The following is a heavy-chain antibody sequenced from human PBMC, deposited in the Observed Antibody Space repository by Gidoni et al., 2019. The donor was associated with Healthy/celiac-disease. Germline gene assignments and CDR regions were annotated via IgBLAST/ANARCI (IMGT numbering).Heavy chain of an antibody. J-gene: IGHJ4*02. CDR2: IYHSGST. Sequence: QVPLQESGPGLVKPSETLSLTCTVSGYSISSGYYWGWIRQPQGKGLEWIGSIYHSGSTYYNPSLKSRVTISVDTSKNQFSLKLSSVTAADTAVYYCARISSSGYYQIDYWGQGTLVTVSS. V-gene: IGHV4-38-2*02. CDR1: GYSISSGYY. CDR3: ARISSSGYYQIDY. D-gene: IGHD3-22*01.